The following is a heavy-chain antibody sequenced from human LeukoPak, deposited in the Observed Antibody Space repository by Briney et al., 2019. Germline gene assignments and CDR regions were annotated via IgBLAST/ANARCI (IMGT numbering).Heavy chain of an antibody. CDR1: GFTFSSTW. J-gene: IGHJ6*02. D-gene: IGHD4-11*01. CDR2: IKQDGSEK. CDR3: AKDSSYSSQSYGMDV. V-gene: IGHV3-7*01. Sequence: PGGSLRLSCAASGFTFSSTWMSWVRQAPGKGLEWVANIKQDGSEKYYVDSAKGRFTISRDNAKNSLYLQMNSLRAEDTAVYYCAKDSSYSSQSYGMDVWGQGTTVTVSS.